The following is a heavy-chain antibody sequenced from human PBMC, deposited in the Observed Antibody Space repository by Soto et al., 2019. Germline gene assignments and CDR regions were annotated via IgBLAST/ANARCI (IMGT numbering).Heavy chain of an antibody. V-gene: IGHV3-23*01. D-gene: IGHD3-10*01. Sequence: PGGSLRLSCAAPGFTFSSYAMRWVRQAPGKGLECVSAISGSGGSTYYADSVKGRFTISRDNSKNTLYLQMNSLRAEDTAVYYCANGEVRGIIPSYFDYWGLGTLVTVSS. CDR2: ISGSGGST. J-gene: IGHJ4*02. CDR3: ANGEVRGIIPSYFDY. CDR1: GFTFSSYA.